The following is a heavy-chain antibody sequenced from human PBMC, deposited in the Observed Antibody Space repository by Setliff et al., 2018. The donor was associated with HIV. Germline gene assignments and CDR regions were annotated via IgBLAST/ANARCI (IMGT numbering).Heavy chain of an antibody. CDR2: VDPEDGET. J-gene: IGHJ3*02. Sequence: ASVKVSCKVSGYTFTDYYMHWVQQAPGKGLEWMGLVDPEDGETIYAEKFQGRVTITADTSTDTAYRELSSLRSEDTAVYYCATDYSPYYYDSSGYPNDAFDIWGQGTMVTVSS. CDR1: GYTFTDYY. V-gene: IGHV1-69-2*01. D-gene: IGHD3-22*01. CDR3: ATDYSPYYYDSSGYPNDAFDI.